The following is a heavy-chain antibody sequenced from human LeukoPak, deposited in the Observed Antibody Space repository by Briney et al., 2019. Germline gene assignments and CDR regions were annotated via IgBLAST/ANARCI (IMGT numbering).Heavy chain of an antibody. D-gene: IGHD3-22*01. CDR1: GGSISSYY. J-gene: IGHJ4*02. V-gene: IGHV4-59*08. Sequence: PSETLSLTCTVSGGSISSYYWSWIRQPPGEGLEWIGFIYHSGSTNYNPSLKSRVTISVDTSTNQFSLKMKSVTAADTAVYYCANRSLDSGDYFDEWGQGALVTVSS. CDR3: ANRSLDSGDYFDE. CDR2: IYHSGST.